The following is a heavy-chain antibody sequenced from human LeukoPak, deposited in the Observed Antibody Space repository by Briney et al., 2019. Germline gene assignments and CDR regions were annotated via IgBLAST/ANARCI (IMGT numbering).Heavy chain of an antibody. CDR3: AKDRMVRGVIRWFDP. CDR2: ISGSGGST. Sequence: GGSLRLSCAASGFTFSSYAMSWVRQAPGKGLEWVSAISGSGGSTYYADSVKGRFTISRDNSKNTLYLQMNSLRAEDTAVYYCAKDRMVRGVIRWFDPWGQGTLVTVSS. V-gene: IGHV3-23*01. D-gene: IGHD3-10*01. CDR1: GFTFSSYA. J-gene: IGHJ5*02.